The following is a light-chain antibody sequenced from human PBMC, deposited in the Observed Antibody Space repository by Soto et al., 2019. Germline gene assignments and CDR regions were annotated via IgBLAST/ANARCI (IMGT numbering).Light chain of an antibody. V-gene: IGKV3D-20*02. CDR2: GAS. Sequence: EMVMTPSPCTLALSTGERATLSCRASQSVSSSYLAWYPQKPGQAPRLFIYGASPRATGIPARFSGSGSGTDFTLTISSLEPEDFAVYYCQQRSNWPLTSGGRAKVDI. CDR3: QQRSNWPLT. J-gene: IGKJ4*01. CDR1: QSVSSSY.